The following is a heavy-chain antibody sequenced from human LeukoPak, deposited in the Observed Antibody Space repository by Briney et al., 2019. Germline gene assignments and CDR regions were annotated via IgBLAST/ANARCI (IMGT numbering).Heavy chain of an antibody. D-gene: IGHD2-2*01. J-gene: IGHJ4*02. CDR2: IYYSGST. CDR1: GGSISSGDYY. Sequence: SQTLSLTCTVSGGSISSGDYYWSWIRQPPGKGLEWIGYIYYSGSTYYNPSLKSRITISLDTSKNQFSLKLSSVTAVDTAVYYCARYYCRGTACYYFDYWGQGTLVTVSS. V-gene: IGHV4-30-4*08. CDR3: ARYYCRGTACYYFDY.